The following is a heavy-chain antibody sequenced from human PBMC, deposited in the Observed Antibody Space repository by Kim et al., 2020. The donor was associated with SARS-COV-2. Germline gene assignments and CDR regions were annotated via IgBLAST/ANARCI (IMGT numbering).Heavy chain of an antibody. CDR1: GGSISSGGYY. Sequence: SETLSLTCTVSGGSISSGGYYWSWIRQHPGKGLEWIGYIYYSGSTYYNPSLKSRVTISVDTSKNQFSLKLSSVTAADTAVYYCARGAPGSGKFDAFDIWGQGTMVTVSS. V-gene: IGHV4-31*03. D-gene: IGHD3-10*01. CDR3: ARGAPGSGKFDAFDI. J-gene: IGHJ3*02. CDR2: IYYSGST.